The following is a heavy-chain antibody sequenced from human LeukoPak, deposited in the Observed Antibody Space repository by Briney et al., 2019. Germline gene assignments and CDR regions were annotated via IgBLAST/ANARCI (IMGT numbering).Heavy chain of an antibody. CDR2: IYYSGST. CDR3: ARGRIVATTYYYGLDV. D-gene: IGHD5-12*01. J-gene: IGHJ6*02. Sequence: PSETLSLTCTVSGGSISSYYWSWIRQPPGKGLEWIGYIYYSGSTNYNPSLKSRLTVSVDTSKDQFSLKLSSVTAADTAVYYCARGRIVATTYYYGLDVWGQGTTVTVSS. V-gene: IGHV4-59*08. CDR1: GGSISSYY.